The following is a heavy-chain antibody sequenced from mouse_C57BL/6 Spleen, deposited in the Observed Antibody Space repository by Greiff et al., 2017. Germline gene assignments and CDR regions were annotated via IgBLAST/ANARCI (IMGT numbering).Heavy chain of an antibody. D-gene: IGHD2-1*01. CDR1: GYTFTSYW. V-gene: IGHV1-69*01. CDR3: ARSAGGNYYFDY. CDR2: IDPSDSYT. Sequence: VQLQQPGAELVMPGASVKLSCKASGYTFTSYWLHWVKQRPGPGLEWIGEIDPSDSYTNYNQKFKGKSTLTVDKSSSTAYMQLSSLTSEDSAVYYCARSAGGNYYFDYWGQGTTLTVSS. J-gene: IGHJ2*01.